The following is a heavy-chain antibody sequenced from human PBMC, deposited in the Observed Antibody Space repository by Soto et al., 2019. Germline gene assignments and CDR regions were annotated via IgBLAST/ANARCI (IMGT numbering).Heavy chain of an antibody. CDR1: GGSISSYY. CDR2: IYYSGST. V-gene: IGHV4-59*01. J-gene: IGHJ4*02. CDR3: ARWGIAATGPNLDY. Sequence: PSETLSLPCTVSGGSISSYYWSWIRQPPGKGLEWIGYIYYSGSTNYNPSLKSRVTISVDTSKNQFSLKLSSVTAADTAVYYCARWGIAATGPNLDYSSQGLLVSVS. D-gene: IGHD6-13*01.